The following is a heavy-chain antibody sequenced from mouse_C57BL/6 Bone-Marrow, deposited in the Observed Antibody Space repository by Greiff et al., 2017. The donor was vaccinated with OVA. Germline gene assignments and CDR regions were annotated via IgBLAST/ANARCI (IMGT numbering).Heavy chain of an antibody. CDR2: IDPSDSYT. V-gene: IGHV1-50*01. Sequence: QVQLQQPGAELVKPGASVKLSCKASGYTFTSYWMQWVKQRPGQGLEWIGEIDPSDSYTNYNQKFKGKATLTVDTSSSTAYMQLSSLTSEDSAVYCCARGATVVARDLAYWGKGTLVTVSA. D-gene: IGHD1-1*01. CDR1: GYTFTSYW. CDR3: ARGATVVARDLAY. J-gene: IGHJ3*01.